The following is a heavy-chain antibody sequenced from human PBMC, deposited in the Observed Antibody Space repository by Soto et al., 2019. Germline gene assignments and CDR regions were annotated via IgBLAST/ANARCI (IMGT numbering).Heavy chain of an antibody. CDR3: ATELSPGGLDM. Sequence: EVQLVESGGGLTQPGRSLRLSCAVSGFGFERYAMHWVRQGPGKGLEWVSGIFGSWGGTGYGDYVKGRFTVSRDKTKTSLYLQMNSLRGDATALYYCATELSPGGLDMWGQGTMVTVS. J-gene: IGHJ3*02. CDR2: IFGSWGGT. V-gene: IGHV3-9*01. D-gene: IGHD2-15*01. CDR1: GFGFERYA.